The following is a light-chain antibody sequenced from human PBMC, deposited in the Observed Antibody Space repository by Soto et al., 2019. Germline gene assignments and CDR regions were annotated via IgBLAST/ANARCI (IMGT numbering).Light chain of an antibody. Sequence: SYELTQPPSVSVSPGQTASITCSGEKLGDKYACWYQQKPGQSPVLLIYQHSKRPSGIPERFSGSNSGNTATLTISGTQAMDEADYYCQAWDSRIVVFGGGTKLTVL. CDR2: QHS. CDR1: KLGDKY. J-gene: IGLJ2*01. V-gene: IGLV3-1*01. CDR3: QAWDSRIVV.